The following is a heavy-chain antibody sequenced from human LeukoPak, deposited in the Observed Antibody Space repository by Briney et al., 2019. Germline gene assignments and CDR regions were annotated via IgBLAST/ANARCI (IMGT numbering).Heavy chain of an antibody. D-gene: IGHD3-22*01. CDR1: GFTFSSYW. Sequence: GGSLRLSCAASGFTFSSYWMHWVRQAPGKGLEWVTIISYDGSNKYYADSVKGRFTISRDNSKNTLYLQMNSLRAEDTAVYYCAKGGYYYDLTQIDYWGQGTLVTVSS. CDR3: AKGGYYYDLTQIDY. CDR2: ISYDGSNK. J-gene: IGHJ4*02. V-gene: IGHV3-30*18.